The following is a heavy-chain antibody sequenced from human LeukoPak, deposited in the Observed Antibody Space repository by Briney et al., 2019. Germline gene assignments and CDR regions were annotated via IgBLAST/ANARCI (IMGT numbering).Heavy chain of an antibody. CDR3: ARGVVPAANLDFDY. Sequence: GGSLRLSCAASGFTFSSYGMHWVRQAPGKGLEWVAVIWYDGSNKYYADSVKGRFTISRDNSKNTLYLQMNSLSAEDTAVYYCARGVVPAANLDFDYWGQGTLVTVSS. V-gene: IGHV3-33*01. D-gene: IGHD2-2*01. CDR2: IWYDGSNK. J-gene: IGHJ4*02. CDR1: GFTFSSYG.